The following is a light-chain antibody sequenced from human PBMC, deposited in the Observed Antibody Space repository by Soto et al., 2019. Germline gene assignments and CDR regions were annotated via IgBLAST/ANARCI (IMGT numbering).Light chain of an antibody. CDR2: DAS. CDR1: ESVSNSL. J-gene: IGKJ1*01. CDR3: QQYDTSPQA. Sequence: EIVLTQSPATLSLSPGERATLSCRASESVSNSLLAWYQHKPGQAPRLLIYDASSRATGIPDRFSGSGSGTDFTLTISRLEPEDFAVYYCQQYDTSPQAFGQGTKVDIK. V-gene: IGKV3-20*01.